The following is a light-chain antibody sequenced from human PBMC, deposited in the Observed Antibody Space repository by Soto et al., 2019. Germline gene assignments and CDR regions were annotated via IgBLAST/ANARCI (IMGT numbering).Light chain of an antibody. V-gene: IGLV2-14*01. J-gene: IGLJ2*01. Sequence: QSVLTQPASVSGSPGQSITISCTGTSSDVGGYNYVSWYQQHPGKAPKLMIYEVSNRPSGVSNRFSGSKSGHTASLTISGLQAEDEADSYCSSYTSSSTLVFGGGTKLTVL. CDR3: SSYTSSSTLV. CDR1: SSDVGGYNY. CDR2: EVS.